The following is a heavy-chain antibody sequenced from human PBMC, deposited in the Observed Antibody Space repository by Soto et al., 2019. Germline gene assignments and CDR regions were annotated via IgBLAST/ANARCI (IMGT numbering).Heavy chain of an antibody. D-gene: IGHD2-15*01. CDR1: GGSISSSNYY. Sequence: SETLSLTCTVSGGSISSSNYYWGWIRQPPGKGLEWIGSMYYSGSTYYNPSLKSQVTISVDTSKNQFSLKLSSVTAADTAVYYCARRSGGYPFDYWGQGTLVTVSS. V-gene: IGHV4-39*01. CDR3: ARRSGGYPFDY. J-gene: IGHJ4*02. CDR2: MYYSGST.